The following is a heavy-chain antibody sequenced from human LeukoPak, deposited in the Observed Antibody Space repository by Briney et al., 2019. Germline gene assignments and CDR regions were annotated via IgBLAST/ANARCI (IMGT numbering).Heavy chain of an antibody. D-gene: IGHD2-21*02. Sequence: PSETLSLTCTVSGGSISSGGYYWSWIRQHPGKGLEWIGYIYYSGSTYYSPSLKSRVIISVDTSKNQFSLKLRSVTAADTAVYYCARDRPRPYCGRDCPHWFDPWGQGTLVTVSS. CDR2: IYYSGST. J-gene: IGHJ5*02. CDR3: ARDRPRPYCGRDCPHWFDP. V-gene: IGHV4-31*03. CDR1: GGSISSGGYY.